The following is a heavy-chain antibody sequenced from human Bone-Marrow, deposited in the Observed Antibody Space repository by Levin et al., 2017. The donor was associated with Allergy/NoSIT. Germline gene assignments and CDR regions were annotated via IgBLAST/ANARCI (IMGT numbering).Heavy chain of an antibody. J-gene: IGHJ4*02. CDR2: ISFDGSKK. V-gene: IGHV3-30*03. D-gene: IGHD4-17*01. CDR3: AATVATIYYFDY. CDR1: GFTFSTYG. Sequence: GGSLRLSCAASGFTFSTYGMHWVRQAPGKGLEWVAVISFDGSKKYYADSVKGRFTISRDNSKNTLYLEMNSLRGEDTAVYYCAATVATIYYFDYWGQGTLLTVSS.